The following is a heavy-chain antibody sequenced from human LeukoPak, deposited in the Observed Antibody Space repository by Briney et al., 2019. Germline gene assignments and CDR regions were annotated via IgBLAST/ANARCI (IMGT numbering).Heavy chain of an antibody. CDR2: MNQDGSEK. CDR1: GFTFSNYW. D-gene: IGHD4-17*01. Sequence: GGSLRLSCAASGFTFSNYWMTWVRQAPGKGLEWVASMNQDGSEKYYVDSVKGRFTISRDNAKNSLYLQMNSLRAEDTAVYYCAREHDYGDYDGMDVWGQGTTVTVSS. J-gene: IGHJ6*02. CDR3: AREHDYGDYDGMDV. V-gene: IGHV3-7*04.